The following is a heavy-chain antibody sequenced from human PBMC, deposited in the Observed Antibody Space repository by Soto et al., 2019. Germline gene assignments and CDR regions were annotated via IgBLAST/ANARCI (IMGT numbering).Heavy chain of an antibody. CDR3: ASPYYYDSSGYYHDY. V-gene: IGHV3-30-3*01. D-gene: IGHD3-22*01. CDR2: MSYDGTHK. Sequence: GGSLRLSCVASGFTFSSYAMHWVRQAPGKGLEWVTVMSYDGTHKYYADSVKGRFTISRDNSKNTLYLQMNSLRAEDTAVYYCASPYYYDSSGYYHDYWGQGTLVTVSS. J-gene: IGHJ4*02. CDR1: GFTFSSYA.